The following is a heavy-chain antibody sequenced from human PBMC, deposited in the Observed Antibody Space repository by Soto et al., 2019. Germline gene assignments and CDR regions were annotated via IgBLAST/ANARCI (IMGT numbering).Heavy chain of an antibody. J-gene: IGHJ5*02. CDR3: ARRPAAGNWFDL. V-gene: IGHV3-11*06. D-gene: IGHD2-2*01. CDR1: GFTFSDYY. Sequence: PGVSLRLSWAASGFTFSDYYRSWIRQAPGKGLEWVSYISTSTGYKNYADSVKGRFTISRDNAKNSLYLQMNSLRAEDTAVYYCARRPAAGNWFDLRGKGTQVTISS. CDR2: ISTSTGYK.